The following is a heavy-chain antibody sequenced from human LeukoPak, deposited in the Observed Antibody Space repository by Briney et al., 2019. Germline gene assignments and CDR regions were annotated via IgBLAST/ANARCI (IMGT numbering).Heavy chain of an antibody. CDR2: INTNTGNP. J-gene: IGHJ4*02. Sequence: APVKVSCKASGYIFTGYYMHWVRQAPGQGLEWMGWINTNTGNPSYAQGFFTGRYVFSLDTSASTAYLQINGLKADDTAVYYCGRDPKLGIRGYTYGYIDHWGQGTLLTVAS. CDR1: GYIFTGYY. D-gene: IGHD5-18*01. CDR3: GRDPKLGIRGYTYGYIDH. V-gene: IGHV7-4-1*02.